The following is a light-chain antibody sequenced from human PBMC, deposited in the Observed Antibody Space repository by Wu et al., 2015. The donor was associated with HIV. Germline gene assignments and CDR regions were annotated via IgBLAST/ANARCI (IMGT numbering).Light chain of an antibody. V-gene: IGKV3-20*01. CDR2: NAS. Sequence: DIVLTQSPATLSVSPGETVTLSCRASQSVANYLAWYQQKSGQSPRLLIYNASRRVTGIPARFTGSGSGTDFSLIISRLEPEDFAVYYCQRYGSSSYTFGQGTKLESK. CDR1: QSVANY. CDR3: QRYGSSSYT. J-gene: IGKJ2*01.